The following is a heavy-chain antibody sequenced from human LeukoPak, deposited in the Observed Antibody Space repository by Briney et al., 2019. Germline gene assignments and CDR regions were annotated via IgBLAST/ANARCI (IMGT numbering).Heavy chain of an antibody. CDR2: ISGRGDST. V-gene: IGHV3-23*01. CDR1: GFTFSSYA. CDR3: VKDDVGSYDFWSGYYTN. J-gene: IGHJ4*02. Sequence: PGGSLRLSCAASGFTFSSYAMSWVRQAPGKGLERVSAISGRGDSTYFADSVKGRFTISRDNSKGTLYLQMNSLRAEDTAVYYCVKDDVGSYDFWSGYYTNWGQGTLVTVSS. D-gene: IGHD3-3*01.